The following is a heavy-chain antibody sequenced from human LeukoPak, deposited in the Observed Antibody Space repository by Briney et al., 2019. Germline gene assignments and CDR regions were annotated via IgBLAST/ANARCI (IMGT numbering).Heavy chain of an antibody. CDR1: GGSISSSSYY. Sequence: PSETLSLTCTVSGGSISSSSYYWGWIRQPPGKGLEWIGSIYYSGSTYYNPSLKSRVTISVDTSKNQFSLKLSSVTAADTAVYYCARDHREKAARPSGHAFDIWGQGTMVTVPS. CDR2: IYYSGST. CDR3: ARDHREKAARPSGHAFDI. V-gene: IGHV4-39*07. J-gene: IGHJ3*02. D-gene: IGHD6-6*01.